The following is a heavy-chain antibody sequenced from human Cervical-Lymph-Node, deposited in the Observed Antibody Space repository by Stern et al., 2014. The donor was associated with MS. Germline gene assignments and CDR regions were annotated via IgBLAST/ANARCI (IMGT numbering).Heavy chain of an antibody. J-gene: IGHJ6*02. Sequence: VQLVQSGAEVKKPGASVKVSCEASGYTLISYSMHWVRQAPGQGLEWLGVIDPNGGSTRYAQKFQGRVSMTSDTSTTTVYIEVSGLRSEDTAVYYCARGDHYYSYGLDVWGQGTTVTVSS. CDR2: IDPNGGST. V-gene: IGHV1-46*03. CDR1: GYTLISYS. CDR3: ARGDHYYSYGLDV.